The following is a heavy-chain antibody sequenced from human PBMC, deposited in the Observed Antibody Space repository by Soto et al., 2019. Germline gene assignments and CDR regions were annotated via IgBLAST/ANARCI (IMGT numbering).Heavy chain of an antibody. D-gene: IGHD2-15*01. CDR2: FDPEDGET. Sequence: ASVKVSCKVSGYTLTELSMHWVRQAPGKGLEWMGGFDPEDGETNYAQRFQGRVTMTEDTSTNTAYMELSSLRSDDTAVYYCARVVAAPPAPHDAFDIWGQGTMVTVSS. CDR1: GYTLTELS. CDR3: ARVVAAPPAPHDAFDI. V-gene: IGHV1-24*01. J-gene: IGHJ3*02.